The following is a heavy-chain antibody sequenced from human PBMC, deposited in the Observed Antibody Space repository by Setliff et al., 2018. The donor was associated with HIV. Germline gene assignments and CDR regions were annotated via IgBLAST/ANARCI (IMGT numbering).Heavy chain of an antibody. CDR2: ISSSSSYI. Sequence: GGSLRLSCAASGFTFSSYSMNWVRQAPGKGLEWVSSISSSSSYIYYADSVKGRFTISRDNAKNSLYLQMNSLRAEDTAVYYCAFLGFYGGNFDYWGQGTLVTV. J-gene: IGHJ4*02. CDR3: AFLGFYGGNFDY. D-gene: IGHD4-17*01. CDR1: GFTFSSYS. V-gene: IGHV3-21*01.